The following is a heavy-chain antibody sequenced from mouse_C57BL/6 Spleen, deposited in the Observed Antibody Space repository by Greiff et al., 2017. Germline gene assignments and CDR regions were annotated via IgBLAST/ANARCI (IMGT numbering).Heavy chain of an antibody. J-gene: IGHJ1*03. CDR2: INPSTGGT. CDR1: GYSFTGYY. V-gene: IGHV1-42*01. Sequence: VQLQQSGPELVKPGASVKISCTASGYSFTGYYMNWVKQSPEKSLEWIGEINPSTGGTTYNQKFKAKATLTVDKSSSTAYMQLKSLTSEDSAVYYCARVNYYYGSSPYWYFDVWGTGTTVTVSS. D-gene: IGHD1-1*01. CDR3: ARVNYYYGSSPYWYFDV.